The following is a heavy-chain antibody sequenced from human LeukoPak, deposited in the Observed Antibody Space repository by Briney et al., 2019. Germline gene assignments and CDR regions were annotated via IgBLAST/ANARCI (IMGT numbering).Heavy chain of an antibody. Sequence: TSETLSLTCTVSGGSISSYYWSWIRQPPGKGLEWIGYIYYSGSTNYNPSLKSRVTISVDTSKNQFSLKLSSVTAADTAVYYCARANRITIFSKFDPWGQGTLVTVSS. D-gene: IGHD3-9*01. J-gene: IGHJ5*02. V-gene: IGHV4-59*12. CDR3: ARANRITIFSKFDP. CDR2: IYYSGST. CDR1: GGSISSYY.